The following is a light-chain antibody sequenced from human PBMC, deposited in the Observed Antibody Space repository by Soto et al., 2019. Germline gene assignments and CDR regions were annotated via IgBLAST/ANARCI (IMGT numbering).Light chain of an antibody. J-gene: IGKJ5*01. CDR3: KQDNDWPQIT. CDR2: GAP. CDR1: QSISRN. V-gene: IGKV3-15*01. Sequence: EIVMTQSPATLSVSPGERATLSCRASQSISRNLAWYQQKPGQAPRLLIYGAPTRATGIPARFSGSGSGTAFTLTISSLQSEDFAVYYCKQDNDWPQITFGQRTRLETK.